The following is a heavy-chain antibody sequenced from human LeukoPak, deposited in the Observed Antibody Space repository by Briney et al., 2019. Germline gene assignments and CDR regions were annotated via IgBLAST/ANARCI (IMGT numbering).Heavy chain of an antibody. V-gene: IGHV3-23*01. D-gene: IGHD5-24*01. CDR2: TSGSGGST. J-gene: IGHJ4*02. Sequence: GGSLRLSCAASGFTFSSYAMSWVRQAPGKGLEWVSATSGSGGSTYYADSVKGRFTISRDNSKNTLYLQMNSLRAEDTAVYYCAKVTWLQFVVGPLDYWGQGTLVTVSS. CDR1: GFTFSSYA. CDR3: AKVTWLQFVVGPLDY.